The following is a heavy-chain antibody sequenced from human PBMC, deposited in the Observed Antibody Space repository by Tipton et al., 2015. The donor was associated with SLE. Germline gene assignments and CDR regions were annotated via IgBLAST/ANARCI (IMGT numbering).Heavy chain of an antibody. J-gene: IGHJ4*02. CDR2: IYHSGST. CDR1: GYSISSGYY. D-gene: IGHD5-24*01. CDR3: ARRVEMASFDY. V-gene: IGHV4-38-2*01. Sequence: TLSLTCAVSGYSISSGYYWGWIRQPPGKGLEWIGSIYHSGSTYYNPSLKSRVTISVDTSKNQFSLKLSSVTAADTAVYYCARRVEMASFDYWGQGTLVTVS.